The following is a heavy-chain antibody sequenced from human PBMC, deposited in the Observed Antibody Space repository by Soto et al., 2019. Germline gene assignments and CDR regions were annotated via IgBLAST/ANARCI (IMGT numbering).Heavy chain of an antibody. CDR2: ISTNGGST. D-gene: IGHD3-22*01. CDR3: VKGEYYYDSSGYYPFDY. V-gene: IGHV3-64D*06. CDR1: GFTFSSYA. J-gene: IGHJ4*02. Sequence: GGSLRLSCSASGFTFSSYAMHWVRQAPGKGLEYASSISTNGGSTHYADSVKGRFTISRDNSKNTQYLQMSSLRADDTAVYYCVKGEYYYDSSGYYPFDYWGQGTQVTVSS.